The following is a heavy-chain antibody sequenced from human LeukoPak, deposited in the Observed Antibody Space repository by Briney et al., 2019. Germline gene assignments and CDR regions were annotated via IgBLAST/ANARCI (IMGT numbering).Heavy chain of an antibody. CDR3: ARHLVVVATLFDY. Sequence: SETLSLTCTVSGGSISSYYGNWIRQPPGKGLEWIGSIYYSGSTYYNPSLKSRVTISVDTSKNQFSLKLSSVTAADTAVYYCARHLVVVATLFDYWGQGTLVTVSS. CDR2: IYYSGST. V-gene: IGHV4-59*05. J-gene: IGHJ4*02. D-gene: IGHD5-12*01. CDR1: GGSISSYY.